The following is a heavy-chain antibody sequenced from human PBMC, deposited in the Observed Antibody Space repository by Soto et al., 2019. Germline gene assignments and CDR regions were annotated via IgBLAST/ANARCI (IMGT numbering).Heavy chain of an antibody. V-gene: IGHV4-59*12. D-gene: IGHD2-15*01. CDR2: IYYSGST. J-gene: IGHJ4*02. Sequence: QVQLQESGPGLVKPSETLSLTCTVSGGSISSYYWSWIRQPPGKGLEWIGYIYYSGSTNYNPSLTSRATRTADTSKNQCSLKLSSVTAADAAVYYCARRYGGTFDYRGQGTPVTVSS. CDR3: ARRYGGTFDY. CDR1: GGSISSYY.